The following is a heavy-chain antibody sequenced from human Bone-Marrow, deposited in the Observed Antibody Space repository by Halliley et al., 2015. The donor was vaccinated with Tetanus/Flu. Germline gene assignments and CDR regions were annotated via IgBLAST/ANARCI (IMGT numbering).Heavy chain of an antibody. CDR1: GYTFTSYG. CDR3: ARDLATISPSSFYYGMDV. J-gene: IGHJ6*02. D-gene: IGHD2-2*01. Sequence: VQLVQSGGEVKKPGASVTVSCKSSGYTFTSYGITWVRQAPGQCLEWMGWISAYNGDTYYAQMVRDRVTMTRNTSTSTVHMEVRGLTSDDTAVYYCARDLATISPSSFYYGMDVWGQGTAVTVSS. CDR2: ISAYNGDT. V-gene: IGHV1-18*04.